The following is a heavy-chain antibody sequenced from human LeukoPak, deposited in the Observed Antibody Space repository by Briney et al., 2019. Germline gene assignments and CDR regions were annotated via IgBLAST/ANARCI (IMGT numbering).Heavy chain of an antibody. J-gene: IGHJ4*02. Sequence: SETLSLTCTVSGGSILSYYWSWIRQPPGKGLEWMGYIYYSGSTNYNPSPKSRVTISVDTSKNQFSLRVSSVTAADTAVYYCARSLSSGLDYWGPGTWLTVSS. V-gene: IGHV4-59*08. CDR3: ARSLSSGLDY. CDR1: GGSILSYY. D-gene: IGHD3-10*01. CDR2: IYYSGST.